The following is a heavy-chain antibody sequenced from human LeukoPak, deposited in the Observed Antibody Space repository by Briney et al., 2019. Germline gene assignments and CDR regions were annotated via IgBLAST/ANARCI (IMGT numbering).Heavy chain of an antibody. J-gene: IGHJ4*02. D-gene: IGHD3-10*01. CDR3: AKDSEARAGY. Sequence: GGSLRLSCAASGFTVSSNYMSWVRQAPGKGLEWVSVIYSGGATYYADSVKGRFIISRDNSKNTLYLQMNSLRAEDTAVYYCAKDSEARAGYWGQGTLVTVSS. CDR2: IYSGGAT. V-gene: IGHV3-53*01. CDR1: GFTVSSNY.